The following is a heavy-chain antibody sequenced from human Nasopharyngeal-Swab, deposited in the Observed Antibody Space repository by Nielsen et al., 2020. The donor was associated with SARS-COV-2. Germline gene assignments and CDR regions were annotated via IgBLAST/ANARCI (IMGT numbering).Heavy chain of an antibody. CDR2: IHSRGHA. V-gene: IGHV4-59*08. D-gene: IGHD3-9*01. CDR3: ARHPPLSGFDY. CDR1: GGSITSDY. Sequence: SEPLSPTCTVLGGSITSDYWSWIRQLPGKGLDWIEYIHSRGHAMYNPSLRSRATISIDTSKIHFSLTLSSVTAADTAVYYCARHPPLSGFDYWGQGTLVTVPS. J-gene: IGHJ4*02.